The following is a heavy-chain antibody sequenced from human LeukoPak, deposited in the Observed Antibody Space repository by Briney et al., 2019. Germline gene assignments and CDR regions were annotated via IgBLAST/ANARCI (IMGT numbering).Heavy chain of an antibody. J-gene: IGHJ4*02. CDR3: AKVGPTTVTPDY. D-gene: IGHD4-17*01. CDR1: GFTFDDYA. CDR2: ISWNSGSI. V-gene: IGHV3-9*01. Sequence: GGSLRLSCAASGFTFDDYAMHWVRQAPGKGVEGVSGISWNSGSIVYADSVKGRFTISRDKAKNSLYLQMNSLRAEDTALYYCAKVGPTTVTPDYWGQGTLGTVSS.